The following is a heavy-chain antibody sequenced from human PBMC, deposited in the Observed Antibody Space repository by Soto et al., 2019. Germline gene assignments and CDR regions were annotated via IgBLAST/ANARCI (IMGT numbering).Heavy chain of an antibody. Sequence: EVQLLESGGGLVQPGGSLRLSCAASGFTFTNYAMSWVRQAPGKGLEWVAGIKRSGDVAYYADSVKGRATISRDNSKKTLYLQLNSLRAEDTSLYYCPKDYPTFSSSETYYAAPLDYWGQGSLVTVSS. V-gene: IGHV3-23*01. J-gene: IGHJ4*02. CDR1: GFTFTNYA. CDR3: PKDYPTFSSSETYYAAPLDY. CDR2: IKRSGDVA. D-gene: IGHD3-10*01.